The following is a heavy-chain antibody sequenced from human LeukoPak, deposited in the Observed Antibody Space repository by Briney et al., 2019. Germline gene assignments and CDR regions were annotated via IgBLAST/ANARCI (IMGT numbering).Heavy chain of an antibody. CDR3: ARHANYYDSSGYYLD. J-gene: IGHJ4*02. CDR2: IYTSGST. Sequence: SETLSLTCTVSGGSISSYYWSWIRQPAGKGLEWIGRIYTSGSTNYNPSLKSRVTISVDTSKNQFSLRLSSVTAADTAVYYCARHANYYDSSGYYLDWGQGTLVTVSS. CDR1: GGSISSYY. V-gene: IGHV4-4*07. D-gene: IGHD3-22*01.